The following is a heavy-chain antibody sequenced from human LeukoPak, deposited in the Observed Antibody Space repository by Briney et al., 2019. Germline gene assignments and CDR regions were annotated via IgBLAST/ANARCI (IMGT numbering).Heavy chain of an antibody. J-gene: IGHJ4*02. CDR2: ISYDGSNK. D-gene: IGHD3-10*01. CDR1: GFTFSSYA. CDR3: ARDFGFPRYYFDY. V-gene: IGHV3-30-3*01. Sequence: GGSLRLSCAASGFTFSSYAMHWVRQAPGKGLEWVAVISYDGSNKYYADSAKGRFTISRDNSKNTLYLQMNSLRAEDTAVYYCARDFGFPRYYFDYWGQGTLVTVSS.